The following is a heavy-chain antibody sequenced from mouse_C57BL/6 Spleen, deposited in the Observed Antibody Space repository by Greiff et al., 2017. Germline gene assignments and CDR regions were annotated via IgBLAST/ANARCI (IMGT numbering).Heavy chain of an antibody. D-gene: IGHD1-1*01. CDR3: AREFKGGSSYWYFDV. Sequence: QVQLQQPGAELVMPGASVKLSCKASGYTFTSYWMHWVKQRPGQGLEWIGEIDPSDSYTNYNQKFKGKSTLTVDKSSSTAYMQLSSLTSEDSAVYYGAREFKGGSSYWYFDVWGTGTTVTVSS. J-gene: IGHJ1*03. CDR2: IDPSDSYT. V-gene: IGHV1-69*01. CDR1: GYTFTSYW.